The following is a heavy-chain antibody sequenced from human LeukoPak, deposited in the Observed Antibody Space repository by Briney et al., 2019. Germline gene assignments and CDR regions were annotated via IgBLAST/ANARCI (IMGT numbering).Heavy chain of an antibody. CDR2: IKHDGSEE. V-gene: IGHV3-7*05. CDR1: GFTFSNYW. CDR3: ARDESYSSDY. Sequence: GGSLRLSCAASGFTFSNYWMSWVRQAPGKGLEWVANIKHDGSEEYYVDSVKGRFTISRDNAKNSLCLQMNRLRAEDTAVYYCARDESYSSDYWGQGTLVTVSS. J-gene: IGHJ4*02. D-gene: IGHD6-13*01.